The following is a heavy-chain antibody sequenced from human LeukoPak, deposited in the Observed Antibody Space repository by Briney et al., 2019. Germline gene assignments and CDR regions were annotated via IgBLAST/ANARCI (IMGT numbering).Heavy chain of an antibody. CDR1: GFAVNTYY. D-gene: IGHD6-19*01. V-gene: IGHV3-53*01. CDR2: INTGGST. Sequence: GGSLRLSCAASGFAVNTYYMSWIRQAPGKGLEWVSMINTGGSTRYADSVKGRFTISRDNSKNTVYLQMNSLRADDTALYYCSRESSQSHASDIWGQGTTVTVSS. CDR3: SRESSQSHASDI. J-gene: IGHJ3*02.